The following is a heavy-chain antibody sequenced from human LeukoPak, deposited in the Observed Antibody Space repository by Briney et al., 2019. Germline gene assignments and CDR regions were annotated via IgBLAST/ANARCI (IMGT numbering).Heavy chain of an antibody. CDR3: ARMAAAGTRPNWFDP. V-gene: IGHV4-59*01. D-gene: IGHD6-13*01. CDR1: GGSISSYY. CDR2: IYYSGST. Sequence: SETLSLTCTVSGGSISSYYWSWIRQPPGKGLEWIGYIYYSGSTNYNPSLKSRVTISVDTSKNQFSLKLSSVTAADTAVYYCARMAAAGTRPNWFDPWGQGTTVTVSS. J-gene: IGHJ5*02.